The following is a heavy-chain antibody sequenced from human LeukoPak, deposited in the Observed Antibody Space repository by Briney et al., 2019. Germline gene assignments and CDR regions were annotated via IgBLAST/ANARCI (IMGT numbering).Heavy chain of an antibody. CDR2: MNPNSGNT. Sequence: ASVKVSCKASGYTFTSYDINWVRQASGQGLEWMGWMNPNSGNTGHAQKFQGRVTMTRNTSISTAYMELSGLRSEDTAVYYCARVSVATRDDYWGQGTLVTVSS. D-gene: IGHD5-12*01. J-gene: IGHJ4*02. CDR1: GYTFTSYD. CDR3: ARVSVATRDDY. V-gene: IGHV1-8*01.